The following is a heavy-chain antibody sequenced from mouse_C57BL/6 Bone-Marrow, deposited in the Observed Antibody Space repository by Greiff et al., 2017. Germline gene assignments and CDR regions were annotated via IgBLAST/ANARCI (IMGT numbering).Heavy chain of an antibody. CDR1: GYTFTDYA. CDR2: IDPETGGT. V-gene: IGHV1-15*01. Sequence: VQLQQSGAELVRPGASVTLSCKASGYTFTDYAMHWVKQTPVHGLEWIGAIDPETGGTAYNEKFKGQAILTADKSSSTAYIELRSLKSEDSAVYYCKSYYNSSSYGYFDVWGTGTTVTVSS. CDR3: KSYYNSSSYGYFDV. J-gene: IGHJ1*03. D-gene: IGHD1-1*01.